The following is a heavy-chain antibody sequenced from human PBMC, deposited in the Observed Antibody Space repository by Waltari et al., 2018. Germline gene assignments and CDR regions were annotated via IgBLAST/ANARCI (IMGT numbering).Heavy chain of an antibody. CDR3: ARDSKQWLVPHRTLDY. CDR1: GGSISSSSYY. D-gene: IGHD6-19*01. V-gene: IGHV4-39*02. CDR2: SYYSGST. J-gene: IGHJ4*02. Sequence: QLQLQESGPGLVKPSETLSLTCTVSGGSISSSSYYWGWIRQPPGKGLEWIGSSYYSGSTYYKPSPKSRVTISVDSSKNQFSLKLSSVTAADTAVYYCARDSKQWLVPHRTLDYWGQGTLVTVSS.